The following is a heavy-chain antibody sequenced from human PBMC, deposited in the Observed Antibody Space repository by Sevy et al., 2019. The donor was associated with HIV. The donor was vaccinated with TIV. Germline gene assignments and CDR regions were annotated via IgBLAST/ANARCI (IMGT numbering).Heavy chain of an antibody. CDR2: VNGDGGNT. CDR3: ANDGEHTVTAGYFDY. CDR1: GFTFSDYA. D-gene: IGHD4-17*01. V-gene: IGHV3-23*01. Sequence: GGSLRLSCAASGFTFSDYAMGWVRQAPGKGLEWVSAVNGDGGNTCYADSVKGRFTISRDNTKNALYMQMNRLRDDDTAVYYRANDGEHTVTAGYFDYWGQGALVTVSS. J-gene: IGHJ4*02.